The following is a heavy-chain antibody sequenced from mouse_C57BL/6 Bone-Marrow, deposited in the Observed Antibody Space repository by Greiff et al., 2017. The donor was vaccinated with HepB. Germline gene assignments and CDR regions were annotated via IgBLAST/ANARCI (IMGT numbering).Heavy chain of an antibody. CDR2: ISSGGSYT. CDR3: AIPRYPNSAWFAY. CDR1: GFTFSSYG. D-gene: IGHD2-12*01. J-gene: IGHJ3*01. Sequence: EVKLEESGGDLVKPGGSLKLSCEASGFTFSSYGMSWVRQTPDKRLEWVATISSGGSYTYYPDSVKGRFTISRDNAKNTLYLQMSSLKSEDTAMYYCAIPRYPNSAWFAYWGQGTLVTVSA. V-gene: IGHV5-6*02.